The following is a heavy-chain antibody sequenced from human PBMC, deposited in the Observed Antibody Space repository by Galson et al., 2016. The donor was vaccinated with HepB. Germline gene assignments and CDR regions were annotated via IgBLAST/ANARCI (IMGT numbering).Heavy chain of an antibody. CDR3: TTEGLDV. V-gene: IGHV3-9*01. CDR2: ISWNIGNI. CDR1: GFSFQDYD. J-gene: IGHJ6*02. Sequence: SLRLSCAASGFSFQDYDMHWVRQAPGKGLEWVSGISWNIGNIGYVDSVKGRFTISRDNGKNSLYLEMNSLRVEDTAFYYCTTEGLDVWGQGTTVTVSS.